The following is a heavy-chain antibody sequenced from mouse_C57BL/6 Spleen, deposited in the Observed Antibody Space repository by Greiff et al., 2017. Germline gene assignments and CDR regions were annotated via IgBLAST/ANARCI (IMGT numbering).Heavy chain of an antibody. CDR2: INPNNGGT. CDR3: AREDWDVFDY. Sequence: EVQLQQSGPELVKPGASVKLSCKASGYTFTDYYMNWVKQSPGKSLEWIGDINPNNGGTSYNQKFKGKATLTVDKSSSTAYMELRSLTSEDSAVYYCAREDWDVFDYWGQGTTLTVSS. D-gene: IGHD4-1*01. CDR1: GYTFTDYY. V-gene: IGHV1-26*01. J-gene: IGHJ2*01.